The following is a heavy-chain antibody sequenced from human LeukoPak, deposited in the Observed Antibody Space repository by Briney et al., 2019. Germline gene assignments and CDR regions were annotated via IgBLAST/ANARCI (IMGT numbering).Heavy chain of an antibody. J-gene: IGHJ6*03. Sequence: GASVKVSCKASGYTFTGYYMHWVRQAPGQGLEWMGWINPNSGGTNYAQKFQGRVIMTRDTSISTAYMELSRLRSDDTAVYYCASGRSIAAAGTPGYYYYMDVWGKGTTVTVSS. CDR3: ASGRSIAAAGTPGYYYYMDV. V-gene: IGHV1-2*02. CDR2: INPNSGGT. D-gene: IGHD6-13*01. CDR1: GYTFTGYY.